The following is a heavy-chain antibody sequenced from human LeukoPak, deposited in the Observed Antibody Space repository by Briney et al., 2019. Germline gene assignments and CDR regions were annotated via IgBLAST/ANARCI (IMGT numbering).Heavy chain of an antibody. V-gene: IGHV1-2*02. CDR2: INPNSGGT. CDR1: GYTFTGYY. D-gene: IGHD6-19*01. CDR3: ATLAPTRYSSGWYLSRFDC. Sequence: ASVKVSCKASGYTFTGYYMHWVRQAPGQGLEWMGWINPNSGGTNYAQKFQGRVTMTRDTSISTAYMELSRLRSDDTAMYYCATLAPTRYSSGWYLSRFDCWGQGTLVTVSS. J-gene: IGHJ4*02.